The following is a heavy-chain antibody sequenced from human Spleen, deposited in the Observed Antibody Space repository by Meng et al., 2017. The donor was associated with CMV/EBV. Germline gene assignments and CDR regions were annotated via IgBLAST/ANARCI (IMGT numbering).Heavy chain of an antibody. Sequence: SVSSGNYCWSWVRQPPGKGLEWVGYMYYSGSTNYNPSLKSRVTISVDTSKNQFSLKLSSVTAADTAVYYCAREGFVVVPAAMNNWFDPWGQGTLVTVSS. D-gene: IGHD2-2*01. CDR2: MYYSGST. V-gene: IGHV4-61*01. J-gene: IGHJ5*02. CDR1: SVSSGNYC. CDR3: AREGFVVVPAAMNNWFDP.